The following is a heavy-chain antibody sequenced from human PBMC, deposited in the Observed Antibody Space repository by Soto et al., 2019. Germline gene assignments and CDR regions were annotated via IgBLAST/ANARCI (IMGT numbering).Heavy chain of an antibody. CDR1: GGIFNTYA. CDR3: ARDRDYYVSGNYYNLSDF. Sequence: QVQLVQSGPEVKEPGSSVKLTCKVSGGIFNTYAISWLRQAPGQGLEWMGGIIPIFGTPNYAQRFQGRVTITADESTSTAYMELSRLRSDDTAVYYCARDRDYYVSGNYYNLSDFCGQGTLVSVSS. D-gene: IGHD3-10*01. CDR2: IIPIFGTP. V-gene: IGHV1-69*01. J-gene: IGHJ4*02.